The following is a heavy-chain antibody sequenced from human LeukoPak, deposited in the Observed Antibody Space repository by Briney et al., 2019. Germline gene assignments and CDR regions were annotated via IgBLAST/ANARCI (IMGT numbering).Heavy chain of an antibody. CDR2: IYYSGTT. J-gene: IGHJ4*02. CDR1: GGSISSSDYY. V-gene: IGHV4-39*01. D-gene: IGHD2-15*01. CDR3: ARLRYCSSDSCYSEGVPFFDY. Sequence: SETLSLTCTVSGGSISSSDYYWGWIRQPPGKGLEWIGSIYYSGTTYYNPSLKSRVTISVDTSKNQFSLRLSSVTAADTAVYYCARLRYCSSDSCYSEGVPFFDYWGQGTLVTVSS.